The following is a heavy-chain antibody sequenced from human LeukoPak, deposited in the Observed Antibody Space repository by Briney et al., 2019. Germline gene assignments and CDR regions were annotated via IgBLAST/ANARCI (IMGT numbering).Heavy chain of an antibody. CDR3: AKSLYSRGWFDP. CDR2: ISGSGGST. Sequence: PGGSLRLSCAASGFTFSSYAMSWVRQAPGKGLEWVSAISGSGGSTYYADSVKGRFTISRDNSKNTLYLRMNSLRAEDTAVYYCAKSLYSRGWFDPWGQGTLVTVSS. V-gene: IGHV3-23*01. D-gene: IGHD2-15*01. CDR1: GFTFSSYA. J-gene: IGHJ5*02.